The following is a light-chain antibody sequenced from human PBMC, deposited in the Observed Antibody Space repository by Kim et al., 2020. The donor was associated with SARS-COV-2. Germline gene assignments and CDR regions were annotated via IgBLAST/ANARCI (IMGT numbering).Light chain of an antibody. CDR3: AAWDVSLNGWV. CDR2: SSN. CDR1: YSNIGSYT. Sequence: ELTQPPSASGTPGQRVTISCSGSYSNIGSYTVNWYQQLPGTAPKVLIHSSNQRPSGVPDRFSGSKSGTSASLAISGLQSEDEADYYCAAWDVSLNGWVFGGGTQLTVL. J-gene: IGLJ3*02. V-gene: IGLV1-44*01.